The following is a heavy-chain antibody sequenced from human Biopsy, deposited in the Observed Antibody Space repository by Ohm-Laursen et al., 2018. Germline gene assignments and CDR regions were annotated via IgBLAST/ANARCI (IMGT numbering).Heavy chain of an antibody. V-gene: IGHV4-59*12. J-gene: IGHJ4*02. CDR2: ISYSRDT. D-gene: IGHD2-15*01. CDR3: GNEVHGRDY. CDR1: GGSISGSS. Sequence: GTLSLTCPVSGGSISGSSWSWIRQAPGKGLEWIGYISYSRDTNYNPSLKSRITISVDTSKNQFSLKLTSVTAADTAVYLCGNEVHGRDYWGLGAQVTVPS.